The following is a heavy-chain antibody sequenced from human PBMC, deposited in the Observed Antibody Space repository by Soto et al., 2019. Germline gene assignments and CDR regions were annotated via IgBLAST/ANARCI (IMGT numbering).Heavy chain of an antibody. Sequence: QVQLVESGGGVVQPGRSLRLSCAASGFTFSSYGMHWVRQAPGKGLEWVAVISYDGSNKYYADSVKGRFTISRDNSKNTLYLQMNSLRAEDTAVYYCAKGMDGPLSCMDVWGQGTTVTVSS. J-gene: IGHJ6*02. CDR1: GFTFSSYG. V-gene: IGHV3-30*18. CDR3: AKGMDGPLSCMDV. D-gene: IGHD2-2*03. CDR2: ISYDGSNK.